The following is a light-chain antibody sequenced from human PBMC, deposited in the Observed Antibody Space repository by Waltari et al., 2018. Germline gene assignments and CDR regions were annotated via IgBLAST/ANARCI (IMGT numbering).Light chain of an antibody. V-gene: IGLV4-69*01. Sequence: QLVVTPSPSASASLGPSVKLTCPLSRALSSYAIACHQHQSEKGPRFVMGVNNDGEHTKGDGIPVRCSGSGTGAARYITGDSLEAEDEADYYCQARDSDIVVFGGGTKVTVL. CDR2: VNNDGEH. CDR3: QARDSDIVV. CDR1: RALSSYA. J-gene: IGLJ2*01.